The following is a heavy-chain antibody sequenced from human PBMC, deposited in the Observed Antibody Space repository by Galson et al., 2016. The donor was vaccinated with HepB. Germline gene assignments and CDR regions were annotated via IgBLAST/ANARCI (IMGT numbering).Heavy chain of an antibody. J-gene: IGHJ4*02. CDR1: GGSISSGDYA. V-gene: IGHV4-30-2*01. CDR3: ARGTVTTGLLFDY. Sequence: TLSLTCAVSGGSISSGDYAWSWIRQPTGKGLEWIGYIYRSGSTYYSPSLKSRVTILLDRSKNQFSLKLTSVTAADSALYYCARGTVTTGLLFDYWGQGTLVTVSS. CDR2: IYRSGST. D-gene: IGHD4-17*01.